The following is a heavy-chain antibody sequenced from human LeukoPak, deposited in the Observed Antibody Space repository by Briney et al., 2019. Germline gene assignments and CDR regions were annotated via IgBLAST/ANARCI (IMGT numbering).Heavy chain of an antibody. CDR1: GFTFSNAW. J-gene: IGHJ6*02. CDR2: ISYDGSNK. V-gene: IGHV3-30*18. Sequence: PGGSLRLSCAASGFTFSNAWMSWVRQAPGKGLEWVAVISYDGSNKYYADSVKGRFTISRDNSKNTLYLQMNSLRAEDTAVYYCAKDPVLDYGSGSYYNSYYGMDVWGQGTTVTVSS. CDR3: AKDPVLDYGSGSYYNSYYGMDV. D-gene: IGHD3-10*01.